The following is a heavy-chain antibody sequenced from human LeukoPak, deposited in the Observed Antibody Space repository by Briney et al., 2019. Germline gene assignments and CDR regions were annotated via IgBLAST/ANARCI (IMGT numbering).Heavy chain of an antibody. Sequence: KASETLSLTCAVYGGSFSGYYWSWIRQPPGKGLEWLGEINHSGSTNYNPSLKSRVTISVDTSKNQFSLKLSSVTAADTAVYYCARGYYQVDYYGLDVWGQGTTVTVSS. D-gene: IGHD3-10*01. V-gene: IGHV4-34*01. J-gene: IGHJ6*02. CDR3: ARGYYQVDYYGLDV. CDR2: INHSGST. CDR1: GGSFSGYY.